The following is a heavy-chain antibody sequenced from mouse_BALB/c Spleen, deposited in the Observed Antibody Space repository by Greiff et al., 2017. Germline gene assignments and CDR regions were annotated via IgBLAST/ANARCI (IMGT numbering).Heavy chain of an antibody. CDR1: GYTFTSYV. D-gene: IGHD2-13*01. CDR2: INPYNDGT. V-gene: IGHV1-14*01. Sequence: EVQLQESGPELVKPGASVKMSCKASGYTFTSYVMHWVKQKPGQGLEWIGYINPYNDGTKYNEKFKGKATLTSDKSSSTAYMELSSLTSEDSAVYFCARGEYGDYAGRAMDYWGQGTSVTVSA. CDR3: ARGEYGDYAGRAMDY. J-gene: IGHJ4*01.